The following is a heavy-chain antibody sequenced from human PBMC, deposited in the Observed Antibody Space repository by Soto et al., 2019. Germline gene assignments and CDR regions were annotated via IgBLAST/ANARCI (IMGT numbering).Heavy chain of an antibody. CDR1: GFTFSNFW. CDR2: IKQDGSEK. CDR3: ARSFYVWGNYRTYYFDY. D-gene: IGHD3-16*02. J-gene: IGHJ4*02. Sequence: EVQLVESGGGLVQPGGSLRLSCAASGFTFSNFWMSWVRQAPGKGLEWVANIKQDGSEKYYVDSVKGRFTISRDNAKHSLFLQMNSLRAEDTAVYYCARSFYVWGNYRTYYFDYWGQGTLVTVSS. V-gene: IGHV3-7*05.